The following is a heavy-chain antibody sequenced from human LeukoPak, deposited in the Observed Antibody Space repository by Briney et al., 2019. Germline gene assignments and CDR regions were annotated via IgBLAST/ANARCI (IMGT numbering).Heavy chain of an antibody. Sequence: PGGSLRLSCAASGFTVSSNYMSWVRQAPGKGLEWVSVIYSGGSTYYADYVKGRFTISRDNSKNTLYLQMNSLRAEDTAVYYCAREPFLYYDSSGYPSEGGQGTLVTVSS. J-gene: IGHJ4*02. V-gene: IGHV3-66*01. CDR2: IYSGGST. CDR3: AREPFLYYDSSGYPSE. CDR1: GFTVSSNY. D-gene: IGHD3-22*01.